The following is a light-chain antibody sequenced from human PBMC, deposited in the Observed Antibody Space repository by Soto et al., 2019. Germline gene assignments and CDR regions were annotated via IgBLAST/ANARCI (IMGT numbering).Light chain of an antibody. V-gene: IGLV1-40*01. Sequence: QPVLTQPPSVSGAPGQRVTISFTGSSSNIGAGYDVHWYQQRPGTAPKLLIFGNTNRPSGVPDRFSGSKSGTSASLAITGLQAEDEGDYYCQSYDSTLSARYVFGTGTQLTVL. CDR1: SSNIGAGYD. J-gene: IGLJ1*01. CDR2: GNT. CDR3: QSYDSTLSARYV.